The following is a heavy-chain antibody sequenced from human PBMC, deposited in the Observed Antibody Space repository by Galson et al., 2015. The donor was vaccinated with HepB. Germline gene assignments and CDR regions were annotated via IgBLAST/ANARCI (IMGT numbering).Heavy chain of an antibody. V-gene: IGHV1-69*04. Sequence: SVKVSCKASGGTFSSYAISWVRQAPGQGLEWMGRIIPILGIANYAQKFQGRVTITADKSTSTAYMELSSLRSEDTAVYYCARDSTYCSSTSCYGVYWGQGTLVTVSS. D-gene: IGHD2-2*01. CDR2: IIPILGIA. J-gene: IGHJ4*02. CDR3: ARDSTYCSSTSCYGVY. CDR1: GGTFSSYA.